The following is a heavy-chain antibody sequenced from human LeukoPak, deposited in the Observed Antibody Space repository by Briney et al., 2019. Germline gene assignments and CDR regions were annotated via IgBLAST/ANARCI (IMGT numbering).Heavy chain of an antibody. CDR1: GGSISSSTYY. D-gene: IGHD3-3*01. CDR2: IKHDGSEK. J-gene: IGHJ4*02. V-gene: IGHV3-7*01. Sequence: ETLSLTCTVSGGSISSSTYYWGWIRQPPGTGLEWVASIKHDGSEKYYVDSVGGRFTISRDNTMNSLYLQMSSLRAEDTAVYYCATDRGWRTSGYYLYYFEYWGQGTLVTYSS. CDR3: ATDRGWRTSGYYLYYFEY.